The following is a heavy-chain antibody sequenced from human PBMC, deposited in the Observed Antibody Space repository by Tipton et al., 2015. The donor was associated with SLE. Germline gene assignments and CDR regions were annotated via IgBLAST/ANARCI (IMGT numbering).Heavy chain of an antibody. J-gene: IGHJ6*02. CDR2: VNYRTT. D-gene: IGHD5-24*01. CDR3: ARDSQFLPYGMDV. Sequence: TLSLTCTVSGGSINNKDYFWGWIRQPPGKGLEWIGTVNYRTTHYNPSLRSRVGISLDTSRDQLSLKVTSVTAADTAVYYCARDSQFLPYGMDVWGQGTTVTVSS. CDR1: GGSINNKDYF. V-gene: IGHV4-39*07.